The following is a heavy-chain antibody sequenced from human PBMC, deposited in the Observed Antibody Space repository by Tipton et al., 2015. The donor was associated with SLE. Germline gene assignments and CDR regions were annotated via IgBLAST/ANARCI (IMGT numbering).Heavy chain of an antibody. D-gene: IGHD1-7*01. CDR2: ISSSGSTT. V-gene: IGHV3-48*03. J-gene: IGHJ4*02. Sequence: SLRLSCAASGFTFSSYEMNWVRQAPGKGLEWVSYISSSGSTTYYADSVKGRFTMSRDNSMNTLSLQMNSLRAEDTAVYYCAGASWNYGFFDYWGQGTLVTVSS. CDR1: GFTFSSYE. CDR3: AGASWNYGFFDY.